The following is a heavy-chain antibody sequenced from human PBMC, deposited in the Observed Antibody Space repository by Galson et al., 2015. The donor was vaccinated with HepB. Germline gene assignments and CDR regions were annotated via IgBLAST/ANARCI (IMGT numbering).Heavy chain of an antibody. Sequence: CIVSGGSVRSYSWSWLRQSAAKGLEWIGRIYTSGSTNYSPSLMSRITMSVDTSKNEFSLKLKTVTAADTAVYYCARDILDGDYELVFDYWGQGSLITVSS. CDR3: ARDILDGDYELVFDY. CDR2: IYTSGST. J-gene: IGHJ4*02. CDR1: GGSVRSYS. D-gene: IGHD4-17*01. V-gene: IGHV4-4*07.